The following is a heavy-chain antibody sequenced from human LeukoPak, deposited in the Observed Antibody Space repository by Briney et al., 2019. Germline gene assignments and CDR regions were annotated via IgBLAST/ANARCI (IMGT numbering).Heavy chain of an antibody. V-gene: IGHV4-31*03. CDR2: IHHSGRS. D-gene: IGHD3-10*01. J-gene: IGHJ4*02. CDR1: ADSLSSGGHY. Sequence: TPSETLSLTCTVSADSLSSGGHYWAWIRQFAGKGLESIGFIHHSGRSRHNPSLKDRVAISVDTSRKQFALKLSPVTAADTAMYYCARGGNRFGGFYFDYWGQGIRVIVSS. CDR3: ARGGNRFGGFYFDY.